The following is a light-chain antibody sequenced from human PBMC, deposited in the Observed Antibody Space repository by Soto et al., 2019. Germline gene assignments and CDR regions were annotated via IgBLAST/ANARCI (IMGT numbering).Light chain of an antibody. Sequence: DIQMTHTPTTLSASVGSRFSITCRASQSISSWLDWYQQKTGEAPKLLIYKASSLESGVPSRLRGSGSGTELTLTISSLKNDDFATYYCQQYNSSIITFGQGTRLEIK. CDR2: KAS. CDR3: QQYNSSIIT. J-gene: IGKJ5*01. CDR1: QSISSW. V-gene: IGKV1-5*03.